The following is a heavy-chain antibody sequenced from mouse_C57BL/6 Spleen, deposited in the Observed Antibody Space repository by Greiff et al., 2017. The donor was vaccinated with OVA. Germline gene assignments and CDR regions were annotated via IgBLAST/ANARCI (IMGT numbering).Heavy chain of an antibody. CDR1: GYSITSDY. D-gene: IGHD1-1*01. J-gene: IGHJ4*01. CDR2: ISYSGST. V-gene: IGHV3-8*01. Sequence: EVMLVESGPGLAKPSQTLSLTCSVTGYSITSDYWNWIRKFPGNKIEYMGYISYSGSTYYNPSLKSRISITRDTSKNQYYLQLNSVTTEDTATYYCARGRTGSSRAMDYWGQGTSVTVSS. CDR3: ARGRTGSSRAMDY.